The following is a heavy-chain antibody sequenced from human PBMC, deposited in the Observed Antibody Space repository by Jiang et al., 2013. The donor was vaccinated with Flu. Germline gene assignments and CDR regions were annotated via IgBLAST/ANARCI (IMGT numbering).Heavy chain of an antibody. D-gene: IGHD4-17*01. CDR2: YPGDSDT. V-gene: IGHV5-51*01. CDR3: ARHGGDDGDYGSDAFDI. Sequence: YPGDSDTRYSPSFQGQVTISADKSISTAYLQWSSLKASDTATYYCARHGGDDGDYGSDAFDIWGQGTMVTVSS. J-gene: IGHJ3*02.